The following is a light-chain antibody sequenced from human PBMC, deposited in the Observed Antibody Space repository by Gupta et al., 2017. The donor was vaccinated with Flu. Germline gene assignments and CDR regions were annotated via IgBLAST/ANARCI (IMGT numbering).Light chain of an antibody. Sequence: QSVLTQPPSVSAAPGQKVTISCSGSSSNIGNNYVSWYQQRPGTTPKLLIYDNNKRPSGIPDRFSGSKSGTSATLGITGLQTGDEADYYCGTWDNRRSAGVFGGGTKLTVL. V-gene: IGLV1-51*01. CDR1: SSNIGNNY. CDR3: GTWDNRRSAGV. J-gene: IGLJ7*01. CDR2: DNN.